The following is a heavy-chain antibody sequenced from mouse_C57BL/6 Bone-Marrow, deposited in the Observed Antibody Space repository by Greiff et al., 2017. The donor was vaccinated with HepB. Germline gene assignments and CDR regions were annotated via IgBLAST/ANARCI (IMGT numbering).Heavy chain of an antibody. J-gene: IGHJ4*01. CDR2: ISSGSSTI. D-gene: IGHD1-1*01. CDR3: ARSIYYYGSSLYYAMDY. CDR1: GFTFSDYG. Sequence: EVKLMESGGGLVKPGGSLKLSCAASGFTFSDYGMHWVRQAPEKGLEWVAYISSGSSTIYYADTVKGRFTISRDNAKNTLFLQMTSLRSEDTAMYYCARSIYYYGSSLYYAMDYWGQGTSVTVSS. V-gene: IGHV5-17*01.